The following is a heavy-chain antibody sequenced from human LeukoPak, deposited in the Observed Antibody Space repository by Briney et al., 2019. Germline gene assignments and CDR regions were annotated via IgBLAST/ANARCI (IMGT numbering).Heavy chain of an antibody. V-gene: IGHV4-34*01. CDR3: ASPLGINWFDP. CDR2: INHSGST. D-gene: IGHD1-14*01. CDR1: GGSFSGYY. J-gene: IGHJ5*02. Sequence: SETLSLTCAVYGGSFSGYYWSWIRQPPGKGLEGIGEINHSGSTNYNPSLKSRVTISVDTSKNQFSLKLSSVTAADTAVYYCASPLGINWFDPWGQGTLVTVSS.